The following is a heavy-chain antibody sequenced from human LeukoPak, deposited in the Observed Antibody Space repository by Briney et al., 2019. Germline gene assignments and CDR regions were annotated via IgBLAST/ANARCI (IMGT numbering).Heavy chain of an antibody. CDR3: AREGETITIFGVVIEYYFDY. CDR2: IKQDGSEK. CDR1: GFTFSSYW. J-gene: IGHJ4*02. Sequence: PGGSLRLSCAASGFTFSSYWMSWVRQAPGKGLEWVADIKQDGSEKCYVDSVKGRFTISRDNAKNSLYLQMNSLRAEDTAVYYCAREGETITIFGVVIEYYFDYWGQGTLVTVSS. V-gene: IGHV3-7*01. D-gene: IGHD3-3*01.